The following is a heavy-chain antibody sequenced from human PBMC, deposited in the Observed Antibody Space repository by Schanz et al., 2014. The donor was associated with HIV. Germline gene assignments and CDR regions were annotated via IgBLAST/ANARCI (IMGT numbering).Heavy chain of an antibody. CDR3: ARLHYYYDRSGFSFDC. D-gene: IGHD3-22*01. V-gene: IGHV1-2*02. CDR1: GYTFISYG. CDR2: INPNSGDT. Sequence: QVQLVQSGPEVKKPGASVKVSCKASGYTFISYGISWVRQAPGQGLEWMGWINPNSGDTDYAQKFQGRVTMTRDTSISTAYMELSRLRSDDTAVYYCARLHYYYDRSGFSFDCWGQGTLVTVSS. J-gene: IGHJ4*02.